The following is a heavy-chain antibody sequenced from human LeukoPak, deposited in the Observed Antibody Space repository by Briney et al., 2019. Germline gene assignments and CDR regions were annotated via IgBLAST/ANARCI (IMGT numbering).Heavy chain of an antibody. V-gene: IGHV1-69*06. Sequence: SVKVSCKASGGTFSSYAISWVRQAPGQGVEGMGRIIPIFGTANYAQKFQGRVTITADKSTSTAYMELSSLRSEDTAVYYCARVGVGESSDYYFYYYMDVWGKGTTVTVSS. D-gene: IGHD3-10*01. CDR2: IIPIFGTA. CDR1: GGTFSSYA. CDR3: ARVGVGESSDYYFYYYMDV. J-gene: IGHJ6*03.